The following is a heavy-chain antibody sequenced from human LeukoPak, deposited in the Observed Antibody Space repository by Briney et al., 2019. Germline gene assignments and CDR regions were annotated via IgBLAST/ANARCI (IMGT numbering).Heavy chain of an antibody. J-gene: IGHJ4*02. D-gene: IGHD3-3*01. CDR3: AKFPGAYYDFWSGQIQDDY. CDR1: GFTFSSYG. CDR2: ISYDGSNK. Sequence: GGSLRLSCAASGFTFSSYGMHWVRQAPGKGLEWVAVISYDGSNKYYADSVKGRFTISRDNSKNTLYLQMNSLRAEDTAVYYCAKFPGAYYDFWSGQIQDDYGGQGTLVTVSS. V-gene: IGHV3-30*18.